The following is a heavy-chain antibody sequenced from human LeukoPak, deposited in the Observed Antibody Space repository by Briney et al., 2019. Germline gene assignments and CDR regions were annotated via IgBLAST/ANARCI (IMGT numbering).Heavy chain of an antibody. CDR2: IRYDGSNK. CDR1: GFTFSDYA. CDR3: AKDSHNYYGSGSFDY. Sequence: PGGSLRLSCAASGFTFSDYAIHWVRQAPGKGLEWVAFIRYDGSNKYYADSVKGRFTISRDNSKNTLYLQMNSLRAEDTAVYYCAKDSHNYYGSGSFDYWGQGTLVTVSS. D-gene: IGHD3-10*01. J-gene: IGHJ4*02. V-gene: IGHV3-30*02.